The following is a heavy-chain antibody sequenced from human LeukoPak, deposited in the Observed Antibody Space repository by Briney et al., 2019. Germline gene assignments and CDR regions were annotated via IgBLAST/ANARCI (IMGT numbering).Heavy chain of an antibody. Sequence: WASVKVSCKASGGTFSSYASSWVRQVPGQGLEWMGGIIPIFGTANYAQKFQGRVTITADESTSTAYMELSSLRSDGTAVYYCARGSGYYYEDFDYWGQGTLVTVSS. D-gene: IGHD3-22*01. V-gene: IGHV1-69*13. J-gene: IGHJ4*02. CDR3: ARGSGYYYEDFDY. CDR2: IIPIFGTA. CDR1: GGTFSSYA.